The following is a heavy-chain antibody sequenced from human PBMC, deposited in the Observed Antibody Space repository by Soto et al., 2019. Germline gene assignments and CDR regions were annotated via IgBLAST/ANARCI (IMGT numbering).Heavy chain of an antibody. CDR2: IIPILGIA. CDR1: GGTFSSYT. Sequence: ASVKVSCKASGGTFSSYTISWVRQAPGQGLEWMGRIIPILGIANYAQKFQGRVTITADKSTSTAYMELSSLRSEDTAVYYCAASPDYGDYVGLLDYWGQGTLVTVSS. CDR3: AASPDYGDYVGLLDY. V-gene: IGHV1-69*02. D-gene: IGHD4-17*01. J-gene: IGHJ4*02.